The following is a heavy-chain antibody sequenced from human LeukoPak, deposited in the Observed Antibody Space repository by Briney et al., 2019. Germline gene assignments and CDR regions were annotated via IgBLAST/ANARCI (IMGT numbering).Heavy chain of an antibody. D-gene: IGHD6-13*01. Sequence: PGGSLRLSCAASGFTFSSYAMSWVRQAPGKGLEWVSAISGSGGSTYYADSVKGRFTISRDNSKNTLYLQMNSLRAEDTAVYCCAKSRGGSSSWYSGHFGNWFDPWGQGTPVTVSS. CDR2: ISGSGGST. J-gene: IGHJ5*02. CDR1: GFTFSSYA. V-gene: IGHV3-23*01. CDR3: AKSRGGSSSWYSGHFGNWFDP.